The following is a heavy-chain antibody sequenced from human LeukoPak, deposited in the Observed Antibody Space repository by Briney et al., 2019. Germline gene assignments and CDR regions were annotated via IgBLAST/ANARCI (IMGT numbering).Heavy chain of an antibody. V-gene: IGHV4-39*01. Sequence: SETLSLTCTVSGGSISSSSYYWGWIRQLPGKGLEWIGSIYYSGSTYYNPSLKSRVTISVDTSKNQFSLKLSSVTAADTAVYYCARQFLGYCSSTSCPNWFDPWGQGTLVTVSS. D-gene: IGHD2-2*01. CDR1: GGSISSSSYY. CDR2: IYYSGST. CDR3: ARQFLGYCSSTSCPNWFDP. J-gene: IGHJ5*02.